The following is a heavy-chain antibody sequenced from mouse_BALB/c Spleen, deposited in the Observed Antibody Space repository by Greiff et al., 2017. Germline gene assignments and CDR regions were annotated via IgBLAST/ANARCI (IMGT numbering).Heavy chain of an antibody. V-gene: IGHV5-12-2*01. Sequence: EVKLMESGGGLVQPGGSLKLSCAASGFTFSSYTMSWVRQTPEKRLEWVAYISNGGGSTYYPDTVKGRFTISRDNAKNTLYLQMSSLKSEDTAMYYCARLRGITTVFDYWGQGTTLTVSS. CDR1: GFTFSSYT. D-gene: IGHD1-1*01. CDR2: ISNGGGST. CDR3: ARLRGITTVFDY. J-gene: IGHJ2*01.